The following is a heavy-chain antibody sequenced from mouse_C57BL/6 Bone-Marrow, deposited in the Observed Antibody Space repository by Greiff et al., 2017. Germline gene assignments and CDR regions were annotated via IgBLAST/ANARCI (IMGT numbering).Heavy chain of an antibody. J-gene: IGHJ1*03. CDR3: ARGEIYDYDRYFDV. CDR2: ISYSGTT. D-gene: IGHD2-4*01. V-gene: IGHV3-1*01. Sequence: EVKLMESGPGMVKPSQSLSLTCTVTGYSITSGFDWHWIRHFPGNKLEWMAYISYSGTTNYNPSLKSRITITHDTAKNHFFLKLNSGTAEDTATYYCARGEIYDYDRYFDVWGTGTTVTVSS. CDR1: GYSITSGFD.